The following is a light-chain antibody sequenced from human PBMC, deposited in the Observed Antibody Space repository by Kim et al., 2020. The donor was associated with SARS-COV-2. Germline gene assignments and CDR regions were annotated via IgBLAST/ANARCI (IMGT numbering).Light chain of an antibody. V-gene: IGLV2-14*03. Sequence: GQSITISCTGTSSDVGGYNFVSWYQQHPGKAPKLMIFDVSNRPSGISNRLSGSKSANTASLTISGLQADDEADYYCSSYTSSSTGVFGTGTKVTVL. CDR1: SSDVGGYNF. J-gene: IGLJ1*01. CDR3: SSYTSSSTGV. CDR2: DVS.